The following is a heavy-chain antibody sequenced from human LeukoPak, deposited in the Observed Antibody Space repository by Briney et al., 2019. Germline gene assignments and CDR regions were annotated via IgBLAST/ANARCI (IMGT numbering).Heavy chain of an antibody. CDR1: GGSVSSGSYY. J-gene: IGHJ6*04. CDR2: IYYSGST. D-gene: IGHD2-2*01. Sequence: SETLSLTCTVSGGSVSSGSYYWSWIRQPPGKGLERIGYIYYSGSTNYNPSLKSRVTISVDTSKNQFSLKLSSVTAADTAVYYCARDPLLYCSSTSCYDTYYYYGMDVWGKGTTVTVSS. CDR3: ARDPLLYCSSTSCYDTYYYYGMDV. V-gene: IGHV4-61*01.